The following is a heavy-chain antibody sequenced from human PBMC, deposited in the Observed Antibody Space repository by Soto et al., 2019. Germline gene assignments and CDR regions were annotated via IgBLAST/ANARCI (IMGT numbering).Heavy chain of an antibody. CDR3: ARSENGSSPIDY. CDR1: GYTFTYRY. V-gene: IGHV1-45*02. Sequence: GASVKVSCKASGYTFTYRYLHWVRQAPGQALEWMGWITPFNGNTNYAQKFQDRVTITRDRSMSTAYMELSSLRSEDTAMYYCARSENGSSPIDYWGQGTLVTVSS. D-gene: IGHD6-13*01. J-gene: IGHJ4*02. CDR2: ITPFNGNT.